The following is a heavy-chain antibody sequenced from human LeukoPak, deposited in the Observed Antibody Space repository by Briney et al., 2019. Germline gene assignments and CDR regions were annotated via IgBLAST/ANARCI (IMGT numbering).Heavy chain of an antibody. CDR2: ISANNGNT. V-gene: IGHV1-18*04. D-gene: IGHD2-8*02. CDR1: GYTFTSYG. CDR3: ARVLGSDAFDI. Sequence: ASVKVSCKASGYTFTSYGISWVRQAPGQGLEWMGMISANNGNTNYAQKFQGRVTMTTDTSTSTVYMELSSLRSDDTAVFYCARVLGSDAFDIWGQGTMVTVSS. J-gene: IGHJ3*02.